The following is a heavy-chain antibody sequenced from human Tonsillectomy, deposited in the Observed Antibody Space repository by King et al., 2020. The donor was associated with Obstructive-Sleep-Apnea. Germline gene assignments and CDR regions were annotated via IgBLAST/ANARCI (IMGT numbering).Heavy chain of an antibody. CDR2: IFPRDVDI. CDR1: GYSFTNYR. V-gene: IGHV5-51*01. J-gene: IGHJ5*01. D-gene: IGHD3-9*01. Sequence: QLVQSGAEVKKPGESLRISCKGSGYSFTNYRIGWVRQTPGKGLEWMGIIFPRDVDIRYSPSFQGQVTISADESINTAYLQWSSLKASDTAMYYCARHADHDFLIGYYNAFDSWGQGTLVTVSS. CDR3: ARHADHDFLIGYYNAFDS.